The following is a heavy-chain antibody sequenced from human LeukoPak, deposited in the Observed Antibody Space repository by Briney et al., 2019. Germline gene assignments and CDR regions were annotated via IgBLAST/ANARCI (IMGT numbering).Heavy chain of an antibody. Sequence: ASVKVSCKASGYTFAAYYMYWVRQAPGQGLEWMGWIRPNSGVTNYTQKFQGRVTMTRDTSISTAYMELSRLRSDDTAVYYCAGSGYSGYDPLDYWGQGTLVTVSS. CDR2: IRPNSGVT. J-gene: IGHJ4*02. V-gene: IGHV1-2*02. CDR3: AGSGYSGYDPLDY. D-gene: IGHD5-12*01. CDR1: GYTFAAYY.